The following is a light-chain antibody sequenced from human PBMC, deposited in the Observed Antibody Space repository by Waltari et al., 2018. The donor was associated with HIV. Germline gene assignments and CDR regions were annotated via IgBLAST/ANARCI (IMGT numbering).Light chain of an antibody. CDR3: CSYAGSESSEV. V-gene: IGLV2-23*02. Sequence: QSALTPPAPVSGSPGPSITISCTGTSSHIGANNYVSWYQQPPGKAPKHIIYEVTKRPSGVSNRFSGSKSGNTASLTISGLHAEDEADYHCCSYAGSESSEVFGGGTKLTVL. CDR2: EVT. J-gene: IGLJ2*01. CDR1: SSHIGANNY.